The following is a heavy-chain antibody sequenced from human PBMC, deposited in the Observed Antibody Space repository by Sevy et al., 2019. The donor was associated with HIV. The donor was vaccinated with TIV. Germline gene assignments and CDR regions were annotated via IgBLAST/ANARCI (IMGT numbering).Heavy chain of an antibody. Sequence: GESLKISCKGSGYTFTSYWIGWVRQMPGKGLEWLGFIYAGDSDTRYSPSFEGQVTMPVDKSINTAYLQWSSLKASDTAIYYCARQFSNTWDFDYWGQGTLVTVSS. CDR3: ARQFSNTWDFDY. D-gene: IGHD6-13*01. J-gene: IGHJ4*02. CDR2: IYAGDSDT. CDR1: GYTFTSYW. V-gene: IGHV5-51*01.